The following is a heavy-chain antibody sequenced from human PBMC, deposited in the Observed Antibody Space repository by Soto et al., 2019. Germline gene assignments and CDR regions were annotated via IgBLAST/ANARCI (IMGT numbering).Heavy chain of an antibody. J-gene: IGHJ6*02. D-gene: IGHD6-13*01. V-gene: IGHV1-24*01. CDR2: FDPEDGET. Sequence: ASVKVSCKVSGYTLTELSMHWVRQAPGKGLEWMGGFDPEDGETIYAQKFQGRVTMTEDTSTDTAYMELSSLRSEDTAVYYCATVDSSSYNPQHQYYYYGMDVWGQGTTVT. CDR3: ATVDSSSYNPQHQYYYYGMDV. CDR1: GYTLTELS.